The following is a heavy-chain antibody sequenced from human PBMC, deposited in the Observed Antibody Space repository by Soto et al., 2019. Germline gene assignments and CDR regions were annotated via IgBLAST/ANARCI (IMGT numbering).Heavy chain of an antibody. CDR1: GGTFSSYA. Sequence: QVQLVQSGAEVKKPGSSVKVSCKASGGTFSSYAISWVRQAPGQGLEWMGGIIPIFGPANYAQKFQGRVTITSDKPTSTAYMELSSLICEDTSVYYCARDQGYCSGGICYGLLVWFDPWGQGTLVTVSS. CDR3: ARDQGYCSGGICYGLLVWFDP. V-gene: IGHV1-69*06. J-gene: IGHJ5*02. D-gene: IGHD2-15*01. CDR2: IIPIFGPA.